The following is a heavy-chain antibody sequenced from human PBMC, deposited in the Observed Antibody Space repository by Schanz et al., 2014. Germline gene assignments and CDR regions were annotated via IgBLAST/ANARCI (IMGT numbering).Heavy chain of an antibody. Sequence: QVQLVQSGAEVKKPGASVKVSCKASGYTFTSDSMHWVRQAPGQGLEWMGMINPSGGSTTYAQKFQGRVTMTTDTSTGTAYMELRSLRADDTAVYYCARDLLVSHYDFWSGNDYWGQGTLVTVSS. CDR1: GYTFTSDS. V-gene: IGHV1-46*01. D-gene: IGHD3-3*01. CDR3: ARDLLVSHYDFWSGNDY. J-gene: IGHJ4*02. CDR2: INPSGGST.